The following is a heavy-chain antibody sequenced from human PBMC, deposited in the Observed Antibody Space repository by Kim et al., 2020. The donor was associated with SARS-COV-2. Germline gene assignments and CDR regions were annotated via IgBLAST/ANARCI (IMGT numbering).Heavy chain of an antibody. D-gene: IGHD3-22*01. V-gene: IGHV3-15*01. J-gene: IGHJ4*02. CDR3: TTSLYYYDSSGYYRDY. CDR2: IKSKTDGGTT. CDR1: GFTFSNAW. Sequence: GGSLRLSCAASGFTFSNAWMSWVRQAPGKGLEWVGRIKSKTDGGTTDYAASVKGRFTISRDDSKNTLDLQMNSLKTEDTAVYYCTTSLYYYDSSGYYRDYWGQGTLVTVSS.